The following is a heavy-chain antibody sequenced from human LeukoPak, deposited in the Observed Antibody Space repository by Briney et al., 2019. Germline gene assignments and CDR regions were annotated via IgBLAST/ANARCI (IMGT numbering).Heavy chain of an antibody. J-gene: IGHJ4*02. CDR2: ISGSGGST. CDR3: AKRGVVIRVILVGFHKEAYYFDS. V-gene: IGHV3-23*01. D-gene: IGHD3-10*01. CDR1: GITLSNYG. Sequence: PGGSLRLSCAVSGITLSNYGMSWVRQAPGKGLEWVAGISGSGGSTNYADSVKGRSTISRDSAKNTLYLQMNRLRAGDTAVYFCAKRGVVIRVILVGFHKEAYYFDSWGQGALVTVSS.